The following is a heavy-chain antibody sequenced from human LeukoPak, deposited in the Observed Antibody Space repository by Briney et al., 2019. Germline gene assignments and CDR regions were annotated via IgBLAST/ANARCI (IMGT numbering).Heavy chain of an antibody. CDR2: ISAYNGNT. CDR1: GYTFTSYG. Sequence: ASVKVSCKASGYTFTSYGISWVRQAPGQGLEWMGWISAYNGNTNYAQKLQGRVTMTTDTSTSTAYMELRSLRSDDTAVYYCARPRNYGDYVKAFDIWGQGTMVTVSS. V-gene: IGHV1-18*01. CDR3: ARPRNYGDYVKAFDI. D-gene: IGHD4-17*01. J-gene: IGHJ3*02.